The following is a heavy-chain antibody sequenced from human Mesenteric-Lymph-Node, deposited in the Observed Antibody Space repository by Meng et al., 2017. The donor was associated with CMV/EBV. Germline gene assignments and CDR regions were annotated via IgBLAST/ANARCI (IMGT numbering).Heavy chain of an antibody. J-gene: IGHJ4*02. CDR3: ARLIAAAAPFDY. Sequence: GESLKISCAASGFTFSSYNMNWVRQAPGRGLEWVSSITSSNYIHYADSVKGRFTISRDNAKNSLYLQMNSLRAEDTAAYYCARLIAAAAPFDYWGQGTLVTVSS. D-gene: IGHD6-13*01. V-gene: IGHV3-21*01. CDR2: ITSSNYI. CDR1: GFTFSSYN.